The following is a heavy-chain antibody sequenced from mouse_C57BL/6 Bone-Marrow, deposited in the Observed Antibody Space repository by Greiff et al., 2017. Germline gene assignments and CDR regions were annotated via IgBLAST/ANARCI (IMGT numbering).Heavy chain of an antibody. Sequence: EVQLQQSGAELVKPGASVKLSYYMHWVKQRTEQGLEWIGRIDPEDGETKYAPKFQGKATITADTSSNTAYLQLSSLTSEDTAVYYCAIFLRDYWGQGTTLTVSS. CDR1: Y. V-gene: IGHV14-2*01. D-gene: IGHD1-1*01. CDR3: AIFLRDY. J-gene: IGHJ2*01. CDR2: IDPEDGET.